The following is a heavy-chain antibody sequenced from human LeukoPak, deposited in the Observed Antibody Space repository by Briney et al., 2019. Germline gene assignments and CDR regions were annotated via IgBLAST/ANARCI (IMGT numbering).Heavy chain of an antibody. D-gene: IGHD3-9*01. CDR1: GYTFTSNY. V-gene: IGHV1-46*01. J-gene: IGHJ4*02. Sequence: EASVKVSCKAFGYTFTSNYMHWVRQAPGQGPEWMGVISPSGGSTTYAQKFQGRVTMTRDTSTSTVYMELSSLRSEDTAVYYCAREGKNDILTGYTTPYFDYWGQGTLVTVSS. CDR3: AREGKNDILTGYTTPYFDY. CDR2: ISPSGGST.